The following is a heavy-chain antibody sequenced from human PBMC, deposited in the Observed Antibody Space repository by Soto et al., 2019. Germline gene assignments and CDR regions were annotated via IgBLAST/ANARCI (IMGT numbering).Heavy chain of an antibody. Sequence: GESLKISCKGSGYSFTSYWIGWVRKMPGKGLEWMGIIYPGDSDTRYSPYFQGQVTISADKSISTAYLQWSSLKASDTAMYDGASSVGIAAAGTRGTYYYYGMDVWGQGTTVTVSS. D-gene: IGHD6-13*01. V-gene: IGHV5-51*01. J-gene: IGHJ6*02. CDR2: IYPGDSDT. CDR1: GYSFTSYW. CDR3: ASSVGIAAAGTRGTYYYYGMDV.